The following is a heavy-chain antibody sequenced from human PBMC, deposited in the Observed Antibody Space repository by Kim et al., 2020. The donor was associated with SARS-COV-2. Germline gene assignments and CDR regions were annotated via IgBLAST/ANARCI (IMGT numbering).Heavy chain of an antibody. J-gene: IGHJ6*02. D-gene: IGHD6-13*01. V-gene: IGHV3-30*02. CDR2: IWYDGSNE. CDR1: GFTFSTHG. Sequence: GGSLRLSCVSSGFTFSTHGMYWVRQGPAKGLEWVAYIWYDGSNEDYGDSVRGRFTISRDNSKRTVYLEMNSLRVDDTAVYYCAKGVAAAGYYGFDVWGQG. CDR3: AKGVAAAGYYGFDV.